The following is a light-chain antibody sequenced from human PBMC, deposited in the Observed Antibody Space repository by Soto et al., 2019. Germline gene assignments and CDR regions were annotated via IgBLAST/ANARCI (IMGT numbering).Light chain of an antibody. CDR3: QAWDSSVV. J-gene: IGLJ2*01. CDR2: QDS. CDR1: KLGDKY. Sequence: SYELTQPPSVSVSPGQTASITCSGDKLGDKYACWYQQNPGQSPVPVIYQDSKRPSGIPERFSGSNSGNTATLTISGTQAMDEADYYCQAWDSSVVFGGGTQLTVL. V-gene: IGLV3-1*01.